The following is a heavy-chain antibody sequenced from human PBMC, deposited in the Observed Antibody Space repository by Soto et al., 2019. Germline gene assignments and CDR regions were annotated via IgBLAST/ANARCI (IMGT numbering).Heavy chain of an antibody. CDR2: IYYSGST. V-gene: IGHV4-59*11. CDR1: GSAISCRW. D-gene: IGHD4-17*01. J-gene: IGHJ3*02. Sequence: LCLTWRVSGSAISCRWSPWIRQPPGKGLEWIGYIYYSGSTNYNPSLKSRVTISVDTSKNQFSLKLCSVTAADTAVYYCARQYGDYVRGAFDIWGQGTMVTVSS. CDR3: ARQYGDYVRGAFDI.